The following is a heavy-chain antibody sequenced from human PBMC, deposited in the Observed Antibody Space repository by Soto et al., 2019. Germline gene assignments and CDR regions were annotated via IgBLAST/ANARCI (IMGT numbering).Heavy chain of an antibody. CDR3: ARGRPATGTDAEFEY. D-gene: IGHD6-13*01. J-gene: IGHJ4*02. CDR2: ISYHGNNK. V-gene: IGHV3-30*03. Sequence: QVQLVESGGGVVQPGGSLGLSCEGSGFSFNNYGIHWVRQAPGKGLEWVSGISYHGNNKYYAGSVKGRFTISRDNSKNTVYLQMDSLGVEDTAVYRWARGRPATGTDAEFEYWGQGTLVTVSS. CDR1: GFSFNNYG.